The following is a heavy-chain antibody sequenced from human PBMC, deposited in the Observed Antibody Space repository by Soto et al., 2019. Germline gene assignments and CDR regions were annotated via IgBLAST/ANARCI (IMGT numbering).Heavy chain of an antibody. J-gene: IGHJ1*01. D-gene: IGHD3-22*01. Sequence: GASVKVSCKASGYTFTSYGISWVRQAPGQGLEWMGWISAYNGNTNYAQKLQGRVTMTTDTSTSTAYMELRSLRSDDTAVYYCARANYHYYDSSGYESGLFQHWGQGTLVTVSS. V-gene: IGHV1-18*04. CDR1: GYTFTSYG. CDR3: ARANYHYYDSSGYESGLFQH. CDR2: ISAYNGNT.